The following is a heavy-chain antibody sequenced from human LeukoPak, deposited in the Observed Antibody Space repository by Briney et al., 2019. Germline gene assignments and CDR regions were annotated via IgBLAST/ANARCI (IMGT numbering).Heavy chain of an antibody. Sequence: PSETLSLTCAVYGGSFSGYYWSWIRQPPGEGLEWIGEINHSGSTNYNPSLKSRVTISVDTSKNQFSLKLSSVTAADTAVYYCARGHYYGSGSYHYWGQGTLVTVSS. CDR2: INHSGST. V-gene: IGHV4-34*01. CDR3: ARGHYYGSGSYHY. CDR1: GGSFSGYY. J-gene: IGHJ4*02. D-gene: IGHD3-10*01.